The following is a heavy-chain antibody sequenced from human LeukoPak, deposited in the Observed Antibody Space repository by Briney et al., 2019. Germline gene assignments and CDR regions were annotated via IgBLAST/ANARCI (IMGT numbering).Heavy chain of an antibody. J-gene: IGHJ2*01. CDR3: ARATKAVADFDL. CDR2: IYSGGAT. Sequence: GGSLRLSCSASGLTVSSNYMHWVRQAPGKGLEWVSMIYSGGATYYADSVRGRFTISRDNSMNMLHLQMNGLRVEDTAVYYCARATKAVADFDLWGRGALVTVSS. CDR1: GLTVSSNY. D-gene: IGHD6-19*01. V-gene: IGHV3-53*01.